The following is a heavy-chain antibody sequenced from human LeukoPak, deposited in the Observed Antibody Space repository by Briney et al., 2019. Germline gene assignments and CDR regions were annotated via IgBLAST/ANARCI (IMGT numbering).Heavy chain of an antibody. CDR3: ARHVDCSSTSCYIEASNYYYYGMDV. D-gene: IGHD2-2*02. Sequence: PSETLSLTCTVSGGSISSSSCYWGWIRQPPGKGLEWIGSIYYSGSTYYNPSLKSRVTISVDTSKNQFSLKLSSVTAADTAVYYCARHVDCSSTSCYIEASNYYYYGMDVWGQGTTVTVSS. CDR1: GGSISSSSCY. J-gene: IGHJ6*02. CDR2: IYYSGST. V-gene: IGHV4-39*01.